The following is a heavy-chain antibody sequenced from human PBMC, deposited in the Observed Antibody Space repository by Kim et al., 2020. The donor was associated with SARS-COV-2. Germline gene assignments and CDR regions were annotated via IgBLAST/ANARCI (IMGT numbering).Heavy chain of an antibody. CDR3: ARPNYGDYNPGY. CDR2: ISSSSSYI. V-gene: IGHV3-21*01. Sequence: GGSLRLSCAASGFTFSSYSMNWVRQAPGKGLEWVSSISSSSSYIYYADSVKGRFTISRDNAKNSLYLQMNSLRAEDTAVYYCARPNYGDYNPGYWGQGTLVTVSS. J-gene: IGHJ4*02. D-gene: IGHD4-17*01. CDR1: GFTFSSYS.